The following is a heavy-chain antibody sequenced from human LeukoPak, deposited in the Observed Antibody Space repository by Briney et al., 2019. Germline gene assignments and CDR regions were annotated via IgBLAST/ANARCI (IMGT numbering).Heavy chain of an antibody. CDR2: ITGRGGST. D-gene: IGHD2-2*01. V-gene: IGHV3-23*01. Sequence: PGGSLRLSCAASGSTFSSSAMGWVRQAPGKGLEWVSDITGRGGSTDYADSVKGRFTISRDNSKNTLYLQMNSLRAEDTAVYYCAKRGRDQLLCYSDYWGQGTLVTVSS. CDR3: AKRGRDQLLCYSDY. CDR1: GSTFSSSA. J-gene: IGHJ4*02.